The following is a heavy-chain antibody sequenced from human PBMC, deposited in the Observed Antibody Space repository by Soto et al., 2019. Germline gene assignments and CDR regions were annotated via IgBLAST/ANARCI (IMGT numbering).Heavy chain of an antibody. D-gene: IGHD6-19*01. CDR2: IYPGDSDT. CDR3: ARQRTKSRSIAVAGTGAFDI. V-gene: IGHV5-51*01. J-gene: IGHJ3*02. Sequence: EVQLVQSGAEVKKPGESLKISCKGSGYSFTSYWIGWVRQMPGKGLEWMGIIYPGDSDTRYSPSFQGQVTISADKSISTAYLQWSSLKASDTAMYYCARQRTKSRSIAVAGTGAFDIWGQGTMVTVSS. CDR1: GYSFTSYW.